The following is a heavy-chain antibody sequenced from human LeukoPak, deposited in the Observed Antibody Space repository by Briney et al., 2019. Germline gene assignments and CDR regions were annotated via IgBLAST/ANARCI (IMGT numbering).Heavy chain of an antibody. CDR1: GGSISSYY. J-gene: IGHJ4*02. D-gene: IGHD6-19*01. CDR2: IYYSGST. CDR3: ARFLSGASGWDY. V-gene: IGHV4-59*08. Sequence: SETLSLTCSVSGGSISSYYWSWIRQPPGKGLEWIGYIYYSGSTNYNPSLKSRVTISVDTSKNQFSLKLSSVTAADTAVYYCARFLSGASGWDYWGQGTLVTVSS.